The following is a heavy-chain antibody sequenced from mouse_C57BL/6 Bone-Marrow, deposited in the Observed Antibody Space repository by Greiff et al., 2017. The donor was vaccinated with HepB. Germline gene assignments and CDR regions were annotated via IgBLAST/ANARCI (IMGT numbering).Heavy chain of an antibody. CDR1: GFTFSSYA. Sequence: EVQLVESGGGLVKPGGSLKLSCAASGFTFSSYAMSWVRQTPEKRLEWVATISDGGSYTYYPDNVKGRFTISRDNAKNNLYLQMSHLKSEDTAMYYCARDTTVVNAMDYWGQGTSVTVSS. V-gene: IGHV5-4*01. CDR3: ARDTTVVNAMDY. J-gene: IGHJ4*01. CDR2: ISDGGSYT. D-gene: IGHD1-1*01.